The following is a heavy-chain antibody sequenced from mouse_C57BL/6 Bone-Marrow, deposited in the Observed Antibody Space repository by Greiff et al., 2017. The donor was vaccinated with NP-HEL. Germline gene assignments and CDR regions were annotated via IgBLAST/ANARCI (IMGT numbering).Heavy chain of an antibody. Sequence: EVHLVESGGGLVQPGGSLSLSCAASGFTFTDYYMSWVRQPPGKALEWLGFIRNKANGYTTEYSASVKGRFTISRDNSQSILYLQMNALRAEDSATYYCARSHGNYVWFAYWGQGTLVTVSA. CDR3: ARSHGNYVWFAY. J-gene: IGHJ3*01. CDR2: IRNKANGYTT. V-gene: IGHV7-3*01. CDR1: GFTFTDYY. D-gene: IGHD2-1*01.